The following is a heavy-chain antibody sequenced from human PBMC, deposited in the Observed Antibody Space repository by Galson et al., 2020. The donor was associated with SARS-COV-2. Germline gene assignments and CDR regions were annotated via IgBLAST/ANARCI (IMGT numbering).Heavy chain of an antibody. D-gene: IGHD4-17*01. CDR1: GFSLSTSGVG. V-gene: IGHV2-5*02. CDR3: AHRYTVPTFDP. J-gene: IGHJ5*02. Sequence: SGPTLVKPTQTLTLTCTFSGFSLSTSGVGVGWIRQPPGKALEWLAPIFWDDDKRYSPSLKSRLTITKDTSKNQVVLTMTNMDPVDTATYYCAHRYTVPTFDPWGQGTLVTVSS. CDR2: IFWDDDK.